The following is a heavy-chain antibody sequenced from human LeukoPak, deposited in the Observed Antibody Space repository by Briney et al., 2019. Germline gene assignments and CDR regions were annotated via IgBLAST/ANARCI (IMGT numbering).Heavy chain of an antibody. J-gene: IGHJ4*02. CDR2: ISSSGSTI. Sequence: PGGSLRLSCAASGFTFSDYYMSWIRQAPGKGLEWVSYISSSGSTIYYADSVKGRFTISRDNAKNSLYLQMNSLRAEDTAVYYCASGNYYGSGSYYRVGAYFDYWGQGTLVTVSS. D-gene: IGHD3-10*01. V-gene: IGHV3-11*01. CDR3: ASGNYYGSGSYYRVGAYFDY. CDR1: GFTFSDYY.